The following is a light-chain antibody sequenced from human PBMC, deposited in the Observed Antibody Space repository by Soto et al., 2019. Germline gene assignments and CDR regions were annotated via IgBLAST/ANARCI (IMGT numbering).Light chain of an antibody. CDR3: LSYAGSSTRV. CDR2: DVT. CDR1: SGDVGGYNY. V-gene: IGLV2-11*01. J-gene: IGLJ1*01. Sequence: QSALTQPRSVSGSPGQSVTISCTGTSGDVGGYNYVSWYQQHPGKAPKLMIYDVTKRPSGAPDRFSGSKSGNTASLTISGLQADDEADYYCLSYAGSSTRVFGTGTKVTVL.